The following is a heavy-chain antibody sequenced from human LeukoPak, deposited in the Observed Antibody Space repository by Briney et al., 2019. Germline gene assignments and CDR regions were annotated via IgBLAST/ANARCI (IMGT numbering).Heavy chain of an antibody. D-gene: IGHD2-21*02. V-gene: IGHV3-21*01. J-gene: IGHJ1*01. CDR2: ISSSSSYI. Sequence: PGGSLRLSCAASGFTFSSYSMNWVREAPGKGLEWVSSISSSSSYIYYADSVKGRYTIYRDNAKNSLYLQMNSLRAEDTGVYYCARDFCGGYCYEYFQYWGQGTLVTVSS. CDR3: ARDFCGGYCYEYFQY. CDR1: GFTFSSYS.